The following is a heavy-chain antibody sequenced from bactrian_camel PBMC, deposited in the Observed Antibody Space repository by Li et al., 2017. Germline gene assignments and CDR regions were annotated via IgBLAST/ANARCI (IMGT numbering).Heavy chain of an antibody. Sequence: HVQLVESGGGSVQAGGSLRLSCVVSGYQLTNHCVTWFRQAPGEEREGVAGISTLTWTTYYADSVKGRFTISQDNAKTTVFLEMNSLKPEDTAMYYCAANCGYNDYGPLNFEYWGQGTQVTVS. V-gene: IGHV3S63*01. CDR3: AANCGYNDYGPLNFEY. J-gene: IGHJ4*01. D-gene: IGHD4*01. CDR1: GYQLTNHC. CDR2: ISTLTWTT.